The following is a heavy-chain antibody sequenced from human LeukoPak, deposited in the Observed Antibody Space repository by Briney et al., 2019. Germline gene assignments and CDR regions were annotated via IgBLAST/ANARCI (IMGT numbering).Heavy chain of an antibody. D-gene: IGHD6-19*01. CDR1: GFTFDDYA. CDR3: AKDTGIAVAGTSFDY. J-gene: IGHJ4*02. V-gene: IGHV3-9*03. CDR2: ISWNSGRI. Sequence: GGSLRLSCAASGFTFDDYAMHWVRQAPGKGLEWVSGISWNSGRIGYADSVKGRFTTSRDNAKKSLYLQMNSLRAEDMALYYCAKDTGIAVAGTSFDYWGQGTLVTVSS.